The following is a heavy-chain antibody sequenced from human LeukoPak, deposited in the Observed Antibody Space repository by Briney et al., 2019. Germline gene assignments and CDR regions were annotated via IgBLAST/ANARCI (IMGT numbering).Heavy chain of an antibody. V-gene: IGHV4-59*11. J-gene: IGHJ4*02. CDR3: AKSTPSFDSWDS. CDR1: GASISRHF. D-gene: IGHD3-3*01. CDR2: ISYTGST. Sequence: SETLSLTCTVSGASISRHFWSWIRQPPGKGLEWIGYISYTGSTSYNPSLKSRVTISLDTSKNHFSLRLRSVTAADTAVYYCAKSTPSFDSWDSWGQGTLVTVSS.